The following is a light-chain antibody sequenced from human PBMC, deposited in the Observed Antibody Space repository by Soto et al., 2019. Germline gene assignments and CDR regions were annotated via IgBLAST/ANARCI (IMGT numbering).Light chain of an antibody. CDR1: QSVSGN. CDR2: GAS. J-gene: IGKJ1*01. CDR3: QQYNNCPPT. Sequence: EIVMTQSPATLSVSPGERATLSCRASQSVSGNLAWYQQKPGQAPRLLIYGASTRATGIPARFSGSGSGTQFTLTISSLQSEDFAVYYCQQYNNCPPTFGQGTKVEIK. V-gene: IGKV3D-15*01.